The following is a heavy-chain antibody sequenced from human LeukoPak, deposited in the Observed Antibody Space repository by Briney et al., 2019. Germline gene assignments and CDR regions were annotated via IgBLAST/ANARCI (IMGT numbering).Heavy chain of an antibody. CDR2: ISSDGGEK. CDR1: RFTFSNDP. CDR3: ARNEAG. J-gene: IGHJ3*01. V-gene: IGHV3-30*04. Sequence: GGSPRLSCAASRFTFSNDPMNWVRQAPGKGLEWVAVISSDGGEKYYSDSVQGRFTISRDNSKNTLYLQMNSLRVEDTALYYCARNEAGWGQGTMVTVSS.